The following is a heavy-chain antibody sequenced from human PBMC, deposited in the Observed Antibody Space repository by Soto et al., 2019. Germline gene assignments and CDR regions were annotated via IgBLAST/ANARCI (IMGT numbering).Heavy chain of an antibody. D-gene: IGHD3-16*02. J-gene: IGHJ4*02. CDR3: ARDPIAETLFDY. CDR2: INAGNGNT. V-gene: IGHV1-3*01. Sequence: GASVKVSCKVSGYTFTIYAMHWVRQAPGQRLEWMGWINAGNGNTKYSQKFQGRVTITRDTSASTAYMELSSLRSEDTAVYYCARDPIAETLFDYWGQGTLVTVSS. CDR1: GYTFTIYA.